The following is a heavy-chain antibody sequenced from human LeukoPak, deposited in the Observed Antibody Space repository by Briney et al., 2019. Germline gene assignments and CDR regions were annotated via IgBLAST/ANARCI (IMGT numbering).Heavy chain of an antibody. CDR3: ARLVSLVAANDGIDV. Sequence: GESLKISCKGSGYSFTSYWIGWVRQMPGKGLEWMGIIYPGDSDTRYSPSFQGQVTISADKSISTAYLQWSSLKASDTAMYYCARLVSLVAANDGIDVWGKGTTVTVSS. V-gene: IGHV5-51*01. D-gene: IGHD2-21*01. CDR1: GYSFTSYW. CDR2: IYPGDSDT. J-gene: IGHJ6*04.